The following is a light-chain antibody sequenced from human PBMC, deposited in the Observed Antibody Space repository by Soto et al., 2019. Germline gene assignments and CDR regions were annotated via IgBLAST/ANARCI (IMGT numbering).Light chain of an antibody. CDR2: KAS. CDR3: HQYDSYST. Sequence: DIQMTQSPSTLSGSVGDRVTITCRASQTISSWLAWYQQKPGKAPKLLIYKASSLESGVPSRFSGSGSGTEFTLTISSLQPDDFATYYCHQYDSYSTFGQGTRLEIK. V-gene: IGKV1-5*03. J-gene: IGKJ5*01. CDR1: QTISSW.